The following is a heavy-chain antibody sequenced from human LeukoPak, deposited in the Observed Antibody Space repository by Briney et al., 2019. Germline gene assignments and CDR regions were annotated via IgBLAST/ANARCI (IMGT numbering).Heavy chain of an antibody. CDR3: ARYYYDSSGYYRFDY. CDR2: TRDKANGYTT. D-gene: IGHD3-22*01. J-gene: IGHJ4*02. Sequence: GGSLRLSCAASGFTFSDHYMDWVRQAPGKGLEWAGRTRDKANGYTTDYAASVRGRFTISRDDSKNSLHLQMNSLKTEDTAVYYCARYYYDSSGYYRFDYWGQGTLVTVSS. V-gene: IGHV3-72*01. CDR1: GFTFSDHY.